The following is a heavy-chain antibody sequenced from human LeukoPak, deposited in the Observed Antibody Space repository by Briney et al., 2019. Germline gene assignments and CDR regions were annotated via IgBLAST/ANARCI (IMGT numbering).Heavy chain of an antibody. V-gene: IGHV4-61*08. Sequence: SETLSLTCTVSGGSISSGGYSWSWIRQPPGQGLEWIGYIYYSGSTNYNPSLKSRVTISVDTSKNQFSLKLSSVTAADTAVYYCARLGEYCSSTSCSGASWGQGTLVTVSS. CDR3: ARLGEYCSSTSCSGAS. CDR2: IYYSGST. CDR1: GGSISSGGYS. D-gene: IGHD2-2*01. J-gene: IGHJ5*02.